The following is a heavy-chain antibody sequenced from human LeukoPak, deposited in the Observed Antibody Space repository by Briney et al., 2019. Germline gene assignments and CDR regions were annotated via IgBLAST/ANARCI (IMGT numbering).Heavy chain of an antibody. J-gene: IGHJ5*02. D-gene: IGHD2-2*01. Sequence: GGSRRLSCAASGFTFRNFWMTWVRQAPGKGLEWVTNIKQDGSEEYYVGSVKGRFTISRDNSKNTLYLQMNSLRAEDTAVYYCAKARRPATDNWFDRWGQGTLVTVSS. CDR2: IKQDGSEE. CDR3: AKARRPATDNWFDR. CDR1: GFTFRNFW. V-gene: IGHV3-7*03.